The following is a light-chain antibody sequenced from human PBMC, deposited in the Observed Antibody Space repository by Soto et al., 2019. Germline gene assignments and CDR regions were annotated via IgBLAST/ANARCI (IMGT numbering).Light chain of an antibody. CDR1: QTVRSNY. CDR2: GAS. Sequence: EIELTQSPGTLSLSPGERATLSCRASQTVRSNYLAWYQQKPGQAPRLLIYGASKRATGIPDRFSGSGSGTDFNLTISRLEPEDFAVYSCQQYGDSPMYTFGQGTKLEVK. V-gene: IGKV3-20*01. CDR3: QQYGDSPMYT. J-gene: IGKJ2*01.